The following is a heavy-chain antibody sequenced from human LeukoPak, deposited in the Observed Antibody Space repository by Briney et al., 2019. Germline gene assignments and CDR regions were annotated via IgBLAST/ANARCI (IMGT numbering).Heavy chain of an antibody. V-gene: IGHV3-48*01. D-gene: IGHD2-15*01. CDR1: GFTFSSHN. Sequence: GGSLRLSCAASGFTFSSHNMVWVRQPPGKGLEWISYISDSSINMYYADSVKGRFTISRDKAKNSLYMQMNSLRAEDTAVYYCARDGGFCSGGFCYRLFDPWGQGTLVTVSS. CDR2: ISDSSINM. J-gene: IGHJ5*02. CDR3: ARDGGFCSGGFCYRLFDP.